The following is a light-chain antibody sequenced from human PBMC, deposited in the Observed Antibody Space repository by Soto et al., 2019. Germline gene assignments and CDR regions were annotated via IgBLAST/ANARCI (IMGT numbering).Light chain of an antibody. CDR1: ETISSW. J-gene: IGKJ1*01. CDR2: DAS. Sequence: DILMTQSPSTLSASVGDRITITCRASETISSWLAWYQQKSGKAPQILIYDASTLESGVPSRFSGSGFGTEFSLTISSLQPDDFATYYCQEYESHPRTFGPGTKVEIK. CDR3: QEYESHPRT. V-gene: IGKV1-5*01.